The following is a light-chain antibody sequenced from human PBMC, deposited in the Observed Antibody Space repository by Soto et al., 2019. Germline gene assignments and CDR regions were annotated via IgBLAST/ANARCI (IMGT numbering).Light chain of an antibody. V-gene: IGKV3-15*01. Sequence: EIVMTQSPATLSVSPGERATLSCRASRSVSSNLTWYQQKPGQAPRLLMYGASTRATGIPARFSGSGSGTEFTLTISSLQSEDFATYFCQQGYNFPRAFGQGTRVEI. CDR1: RSVSSN. J-gene: IGKJ1*01. CDR3: QQGYNFPRA. CDR2: GAS.